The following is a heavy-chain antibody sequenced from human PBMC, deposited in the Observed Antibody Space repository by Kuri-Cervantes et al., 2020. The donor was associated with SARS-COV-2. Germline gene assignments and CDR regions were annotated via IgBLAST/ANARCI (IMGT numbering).Heavy chain of an antibody. CDR2: IRSSGSTI. CDR1: GFTFSDYY. CDR3: ARADFWSGYYIDY. Sequence: GGSLRLSCAASGFTFSDYYMSWIRQAPGKGLEWVSYIRSSGSTIYYADSVKGRFTISRDNAKNSLYLQMNSLRAEDTAVYYCARADFWSGYYIDYWGQGTLVTVSS. V-gene: IGHV3-11*04. J-gene: IGHJ4*02. D-gene: IGHD3-3*01.